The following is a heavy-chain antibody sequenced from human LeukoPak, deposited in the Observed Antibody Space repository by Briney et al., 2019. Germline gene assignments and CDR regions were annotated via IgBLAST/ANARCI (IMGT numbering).Heavy chain of an antibody. CDR1: GFTFSSYW. Sequence: PGGSLTLSCAASGFTFSSYWMHWIRQAPGKGLVWVSRINSDGGSTSYADSVKGRFTISRDNAKNTLYLQMNSLRAEDTAVYYCARGAGIAAYVYWGQGTLVTVSS. V-gene: IGHV3-74*01. J-gene: IGHJ4*02. CDR3: ARGAGIAAYVY. CDR2: INSDGGST. D-gene: IGHD6-13*01.